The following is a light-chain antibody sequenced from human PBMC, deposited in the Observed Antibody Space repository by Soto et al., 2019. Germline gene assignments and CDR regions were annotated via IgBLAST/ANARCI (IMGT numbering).Light chain of an antibody. Sequence: DIQMTQSPSSLSASVGDRVTIACLASRGISHYLAWYQQRPGKVPKLLVYVASTLQSGVPSRFSGSGSGTDFTLTISGLQPEDVATYYCQNYNSAPLTFGQGTKVEIK. CDR1: RGISHY. CDR2: VAS. CDR3: QNYNSAPLT. V-gene: IGKV1-27*01. J-gene: IGKJ1*01.